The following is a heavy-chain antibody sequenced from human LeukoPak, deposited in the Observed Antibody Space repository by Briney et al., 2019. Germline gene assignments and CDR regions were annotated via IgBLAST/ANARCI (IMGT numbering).Heavy chain of an antibody. J-gene: IGHJ5*02. Sequence: NLGESLKISCKGSGYSFTSYWIGWVRQMPGKGLEWMGIIYPGDSDTRYSPSFQGQVTISADKSISTAYLQWSSLKASDTAMYYCASITMVRGVKGNWFDPWGQGTLVTVSS. CDR3: ASITMVRGVKGNWFDP. V-gene: IGHV5-51*01. CDR1: GYSFTSYW. D-gene: IGHD3-10*01. CDR2: IYPGDSDT.